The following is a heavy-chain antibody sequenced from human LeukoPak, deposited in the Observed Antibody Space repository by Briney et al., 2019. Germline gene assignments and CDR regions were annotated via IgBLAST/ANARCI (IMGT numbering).Heavy chain of an antibody. CDR3: AKEDSGYSYGYSDY. Sequence: GGSLRLSCAASGFTFSPVWMHWVRQAPGKGLMWVSHIINDGSYTTYADSVKGRFTISRDNAKNTVYLQMNSLRAEDTAVYYCAKEDSGYSYGYSDYWGQGTLVTVSS. J-gene: IGHJ4*02. D-gene: IGHD5-18*01. CDR1: GFTFSPVW. CDR2: IINDGSYT. V-gene: IGHV3-74*01.